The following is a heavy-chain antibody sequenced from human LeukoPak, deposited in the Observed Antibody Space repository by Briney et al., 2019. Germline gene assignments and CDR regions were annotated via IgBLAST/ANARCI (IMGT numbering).Heavy chain of an antibody. CDR3: ARGDTAFC. V-gene: IGHV3-21*06. J-gene: IGHJ4*02. D-gene: IGHD5-18*01. Sequence: PGGSLRLSCAASAFTFSSYRMNRDRNPPDTGLEWFSSIRSTSSNINYAQTVNRRFTITRDYANNTLYLQMNSLRADDTAVYYCARGDTAFCWGQGTLVTVSS. CDR2: IRSTSSNI. CDR1: AFTFSSYR.